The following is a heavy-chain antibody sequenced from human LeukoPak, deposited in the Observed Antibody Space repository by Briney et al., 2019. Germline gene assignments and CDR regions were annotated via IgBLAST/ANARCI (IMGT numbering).Heavy chain of an antibody. CDR2: IIPMLGIA. D-gene: IGHD2-2*02. CDR3: ARDCSSTSCYTPGDWFDP. CDR1: GGTFSSYT. J-gene: IGHJ5*02. Sequence: ASVKVSCKASGGTFSSYTISWVRQAPGQGLEWMGRIIPMLGIANYAQKFQGRVTITADKSTSTAYMELSSLRSEDTAVYYCARDCSSTSCYTPGDWFDPWGQGTLVTVSS. V-gene: IGHV1-69*04.